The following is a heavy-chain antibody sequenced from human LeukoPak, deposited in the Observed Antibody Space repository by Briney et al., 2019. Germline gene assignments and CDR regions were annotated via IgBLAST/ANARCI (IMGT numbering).Heavy chain of an antibody. Sequence: PSETLSLTCTVSGGSISSYYWSWIRQPPGKGLEWIGYIHYSGSTNYNPSLKSRVTISVDTSKNQFSLKLSSVTAADTAVYYCARIGGIAAAGIPWFDPWGQGTLVTVSS. CDR2: IHYSGST. CDR1: GGSISSYY. J-gene: IGHJ5*02. D-gene: IGHD6-13*01. CDR3: ARIGGIAAAGIPWFDP. V-gene: IGHV4-59*01.